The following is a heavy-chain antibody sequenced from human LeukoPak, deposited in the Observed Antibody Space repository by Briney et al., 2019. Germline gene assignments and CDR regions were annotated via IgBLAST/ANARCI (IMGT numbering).Heavy chain of an antibody. CDR2: IYYGGST. D-gene: IGHD1-26*01. V-gene: IGHV4-59*01. J-gene: IGHJ3*02. CDR3: ARGAKDLNDAFDI. CDR1: GGSISSYY. Sequence: SETLSLTCTVSGGSISSYYWSWIRQPPGKGLEWIGYIYYGGSTNYNPSLKSRVTISVDTSKNQFSLKLSSVTAADTAVYYCARGAKDLNDAFDIWGQGTMVTVSS.